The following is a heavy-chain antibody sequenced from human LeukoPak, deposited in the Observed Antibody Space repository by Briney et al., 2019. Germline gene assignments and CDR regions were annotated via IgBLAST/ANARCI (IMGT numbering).Heavy chain of an antibody. Sequence: SETLSLTCIVSGGSITSNSYYWGWIRQPPGKGLEWIGSIYYSGDTYYNPSLKSRVTISLDTSKNQFSLKLSSVTAADTAVYYCAREGTISANCDYWGQGTLVTVSS. V-gene: IGHV4-39*02. CDR3: AREGTISANCDY. J-gene: IGHJ4*02. D-gene: IGHD3-9*01. CDR2: IYYSGDT. CDR1: GGSITSNSYY.